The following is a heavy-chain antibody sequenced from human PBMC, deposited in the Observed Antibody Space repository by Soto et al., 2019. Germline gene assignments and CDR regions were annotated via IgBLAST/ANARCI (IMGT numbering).Heavy chain of an antibody. Sequence: QVRLVQSGAEVKKAGSSVKVSCKTSGYIFTGYVIHWVRQTPGQGLQWMGRITPKSGDTNYGQTFQGRVTFTTDTSTSTAYMELSGLRSDYTAIYYCVIWGYGSNSLEVWGQGTLVTVSS. J-gene: IGHJ3*01. CDR1: GYIFTGYV. CDR3: VIWGYGSNSLEV. CDR2: ITPKSGDT. D-gene: IGHD4-17*01. V-gene: IGHV1-2*06.